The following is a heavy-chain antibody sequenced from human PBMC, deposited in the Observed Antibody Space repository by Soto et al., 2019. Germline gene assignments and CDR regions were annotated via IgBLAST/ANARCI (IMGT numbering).Heavy chain of an antibody. CDR1: GYTFTSYD. CDR2: MNPNSGNT. J-gene: IGHJ4*02. D-gene: IGHD2-15*01. CDR3: ARGLWDCSGGSCYPDY. V-gene: IGHV1-8*01. Sequence: ASVVVSCYASGYTFTSYDINWVRQATGQGLEWMGWMNPNSGNTGYAQKFQGRVTMTRNTSISTAYMELSSLRSEDTAVYYCARGLWDCSGGSCYPDYWGQGTLVTVSS.